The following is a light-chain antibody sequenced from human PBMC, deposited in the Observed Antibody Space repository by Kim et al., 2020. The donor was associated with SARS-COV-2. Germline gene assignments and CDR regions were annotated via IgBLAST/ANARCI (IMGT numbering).Light chain of an antibody. CDR1: NLRKYP. CDR3: GSRDSSGPGV. J-gene: IGLJ3*02. CDR2: DKN. Sequence: ALGQTVRITCQGDNLRKYPANWYQQKPGQAPILVMHDKNNVRPSGVQGRFSGSNSGNAAFLTITGAQVEDEATYYCGSRDSSGPGVFGGGTKLTVL. V-gene: IGLV3-19*01.